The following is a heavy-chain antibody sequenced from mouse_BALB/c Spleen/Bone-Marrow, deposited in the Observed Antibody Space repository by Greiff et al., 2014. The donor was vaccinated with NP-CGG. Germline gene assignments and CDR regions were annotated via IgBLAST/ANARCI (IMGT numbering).Heavy chain of an antibody. Sequence: QLQQSGAELARPGASVKMSCRASGYTFTTYTMHWVKKRPGQGLEWIGYINPSSGYTYYNQKFKDKATLTADKSSSAAYLQLSSLTSEDSAVYYCARVYGNYDAMDYWGQGTSVTVSS. V-gene: IGHV1-4*01. J-gene: IGHJ4*01. D-gene: IGHD2-1*01. CDR3: ARVYGNYDAMDY. CDR2: INPSSGYT. CDR1: GYTFTTYT.